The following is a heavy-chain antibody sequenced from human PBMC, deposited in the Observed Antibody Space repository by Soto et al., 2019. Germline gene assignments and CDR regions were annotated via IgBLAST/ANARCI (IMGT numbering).Heavy chain of an antibody. CDR2: INAGNGNT. V-gene: IGHV1-3*05. Sequence: QVQLVQSGAEEKKPGASVKVSCKASGYTFTSYAMHWVRQAPGQRLEWMGWINAGNGNTKYSQKFQGRVTITRDTSAGTAYMELSSLRSEDTAVYYCAREGKAARTAAYWGQGTLVTVSS. CDR3: AREGKAARTAAY. CDR1: GYTFTSYA. J-gene: IGHJ4*02. D-gene: IGHD6-6*01.